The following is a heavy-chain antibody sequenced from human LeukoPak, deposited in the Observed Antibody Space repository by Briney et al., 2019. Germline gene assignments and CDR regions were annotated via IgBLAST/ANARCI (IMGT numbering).Heavy chain of an antibody. CDR2: ISSGSSDL. J-gene: IGHJ4*02. V-gene: IGHV3-21*01. CDR1: GFTFSTYS. CDR3: ARLTGVVNAFDY. Sequence: GGSLRLSCAVSGFTFSTYSMTWVRQAPGKGLEWVSSISSGSSDLSYADSVKGRFTISRDNAKYSLYLQVNSMRAEDTAVYYCARLTGVVNAFDYWGQRTLVTVSS. D-gene: IGHD5-18*01.